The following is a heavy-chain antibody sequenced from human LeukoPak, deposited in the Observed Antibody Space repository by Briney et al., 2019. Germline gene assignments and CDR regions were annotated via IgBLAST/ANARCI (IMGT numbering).Heavy chain of an antibody. Sequence: SETLSLTCAVYGGSFSGYYWSWIRQPPGKGLEWNGEINHSGSTNYNPSLKSRVTISVDTSKNQFSLKLSSVTAADTAVYYCARGRTPAGPGAFDIWGQGTMVTVSS. CDR2: INHSGST. V-gene: IGHV4-34*01. D-gene: IGHD2-2*01. CDR3: ARGRTPAGPGAFDI. J-gene: IGHJ3*02. CDR1: GGSFSGYY.